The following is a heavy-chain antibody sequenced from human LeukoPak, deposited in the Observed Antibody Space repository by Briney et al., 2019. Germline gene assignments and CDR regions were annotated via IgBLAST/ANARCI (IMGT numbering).Heavy chain of an antibody. D-gene: IGHD2-21*02. CDR3: ARDQGDYYYYYGMDV. Sequence: ASVKVSCKASGYTFTSYGISWVRQAPGQGLTGMGWISAYNGNTNYAQKLQGRVTMTTDTSTSTAYMELRSLRSDDTAVYYCARDQGDYYYYYGMDVWGQGTTVTVSS. J-gene: IGHJ6*02. CDR2: ISAYNGNT. V-gene: IGHV1-18*01. CDR1: GYTFTSYG.